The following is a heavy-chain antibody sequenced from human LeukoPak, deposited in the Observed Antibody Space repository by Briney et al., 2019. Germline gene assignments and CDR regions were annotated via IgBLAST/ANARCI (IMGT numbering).Heavy chain of an antibody. CDR2: IYPGGNT. D-gene: IGHD5-18*01. J-gene: IGHJ4*02. CDR1: GGSVSSGDYY. CDR3: ARVGATATAYFDY. V-gene: IGHV4-61*02. Sequence: SQTLSLTCTVSGGSVSSGDYYWSWIRQPAGEGLAWIGRIYPGGNTNYNPSLKSRVTISMDTSKNRISLKVTSVTAADTAVYYCARVGATATAYFDYWGQGTLVTVSS.